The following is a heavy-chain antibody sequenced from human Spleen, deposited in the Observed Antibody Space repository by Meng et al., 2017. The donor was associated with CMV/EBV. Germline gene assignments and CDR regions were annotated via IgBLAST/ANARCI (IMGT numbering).Heavy chain of an antibody. CDR3: ARTEYQKLTRGYFFDH. Sequence: ASVKVSCKSSGYTFTSYGISWVRQAPGQGLEWMGWISVVTGSTKYTEKFQNRVTMTADTAMSTAYMELRSLTSDDTAVYCCARTEYQKLTRGYFFDHWGQGTLVTVSS. CDR1: GYTFTSYG. J-gene: IGHJ4*02. CDR2: ISVVTGST. V-gene: IGHV1-18*01. D-gene: IGHD2-2*01.